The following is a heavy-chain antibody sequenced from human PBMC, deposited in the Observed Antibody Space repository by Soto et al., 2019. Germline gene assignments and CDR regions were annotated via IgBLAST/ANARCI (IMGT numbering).Heavy chain of an antibody. V-gene: IGHV1-69*02. J-gene: IGHJ3*02. CDR3: ARGYCSGGSCYENAFDI. Sequence: SVKVSCKASGGTFSSYTISWVRQAPGQGLEWMGRIIPILGIANYAQKFQGRVTITADKSTSTAYMELSSLRSEDTAVYYCARGYCSGGSCYENAFDIWGQGTMVTVSS. CDR1: GGTFSSYT. D-gene: IGHD2-15*01. CDR2: IIPILGIA.